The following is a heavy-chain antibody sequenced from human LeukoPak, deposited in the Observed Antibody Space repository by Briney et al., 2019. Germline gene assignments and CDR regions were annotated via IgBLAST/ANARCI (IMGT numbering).Heavy chain of an antibody. CDR1: GFTFKNAW. CDR2: ISSSSGNI. V-gene: IGHV3-48*01. J-gene: IGHJ4*02. D-gene: IGHD5-12*01. Sequence: GGSLRLSCEASGFTFKNAWMIWVRQAPGKGLEWVSYISSSSGNIYYADSVKGRFTISRDNAKTSLYLQMNSLRAEDTAVYYCARGPSGYHNTGGQGTLVTVSS. CDR3: ARGPSGYHNT.